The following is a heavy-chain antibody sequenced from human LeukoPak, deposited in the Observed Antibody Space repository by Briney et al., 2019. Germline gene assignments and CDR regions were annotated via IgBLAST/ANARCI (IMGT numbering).Heavy chain of an antibody. V-gene: IGHV1-24*01. CDR2: FDPGDDET. CDR1: GYSLSELS. Sequence: ASVTVSCKVSGYSLSELSTHWVRQAPGQGLEWMGGFDPGDDETIYAQKFQGRVTMTEDTTTDTAYLELSSLRSEDTAVNFCATEKDLLLDSWGQGTPVTVSS. J-gene: IGHJ5*01. D-gene: IGHD1-26*01. CDR3: ATEKDLLLDS.